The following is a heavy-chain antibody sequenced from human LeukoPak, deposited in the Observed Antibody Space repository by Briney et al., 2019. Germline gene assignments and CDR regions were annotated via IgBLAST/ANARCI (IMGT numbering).Heavy chain of an antibody. J-gene: IGHJ2*01. Sequence: ASVKVSCKASGYTFTSYGISWVRQAPGQGLEWMGWISAYNGNTNYAQKLQGRVTMTTDTSTSTVYMELRSLRSDDTAVYYCARVRGYSYATGYFDLWGRGTLVTVSS. CDR1: GYTFTSYG. V-gene: IGHV1-18*01. CDR2: ISAYNGNT. D-gene: IGHD5-18*01. CDR3: ARVRGYSYATGYFDL.